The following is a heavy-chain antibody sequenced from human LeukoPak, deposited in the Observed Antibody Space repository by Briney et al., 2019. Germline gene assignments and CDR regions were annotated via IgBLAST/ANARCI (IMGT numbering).Heavy chain of an antibody. J-gene: IGHJ4*02. Sequence: PGGSLRLSCAASGFTFTSHWMHWVRHAPGKGLVWVSRINGDGSNTNYADSVKGRFTSSRDNAKNTVYLQMTSLRAEDTAVYYCASGTSMAKCDYWGQGTLVTVSS. D-gene: IGHD2-2*01. CDR3: ASGTSMAKCDY. CDR2: INGDGSNT. V-gene: IGHV3-74*01. CDR1: GFTFTSHW.